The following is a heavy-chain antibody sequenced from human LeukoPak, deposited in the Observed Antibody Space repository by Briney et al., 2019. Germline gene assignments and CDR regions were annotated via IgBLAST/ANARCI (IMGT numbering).Heavy chain of an antibody. Sequence: GGSLRFSCAASGFNFSDYYMSWVRQAPGKGLEWVSYISSSGFSTYYAGSVKGRFTISRDNARNSLYLQMNSLAPEDTALYYCARGKRRFDYWGQGTLVSVSS. CDR2: ISSSGFST. J-gene: IGHJ4*02. CDR3: ARGKRRFDY. CDR1: GFNFSDYY. V-gene: IGHV3-11*01.